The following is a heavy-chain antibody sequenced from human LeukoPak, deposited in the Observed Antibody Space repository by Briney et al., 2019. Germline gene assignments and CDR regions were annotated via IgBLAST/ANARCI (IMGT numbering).Heavy chain of an antibody. J-gene: IGHJ4*02. CDR3: ARDRSRGWLVFEY. Sequence: ASVKVSCQASGYTFTVYYIDWVRQAPGQGLEWMGWINPNSGGTNYAQKFQGRVTMTRDTSISTAYMELSRLRSDDTAVYYCARDRSRGWLVFEYWGQGTLVTVSS. V-gene: IGHV1-2*02. CDR1: GYTFTVYY. D-gene: IGHD6-19*01. CDR2: INPNSGGT.